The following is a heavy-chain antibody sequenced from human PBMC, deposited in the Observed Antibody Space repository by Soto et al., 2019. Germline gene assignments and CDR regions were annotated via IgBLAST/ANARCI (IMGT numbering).Heavy chain of an antibody. J-gene: IGHJ6*02. Sequence: KPSETLSLTCTVSGGSISSGDYYWSWIRQPPGKGLEWIGYIYYSGSTYYNPSLKSRVTISVDTSKNQFSLKLSSVTAADTAVYYCARDQNDFWSGYPQYGMDVWGQGTTVTVSS. CDR1: GGSISSGDYY. V-gene: IGHV4-30-4*01. CDR2: IYYSGST. D-gene: IGHD3-3*01. CDR3: ARDQNDFWSGYPQYGMDV.